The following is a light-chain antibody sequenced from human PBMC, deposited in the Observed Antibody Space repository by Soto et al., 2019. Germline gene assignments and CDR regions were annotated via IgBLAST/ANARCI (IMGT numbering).Light chain of an antibody. CDR3: QKYSSVPV. J-gene: IGKJ3*01. CDR1: QGIRNF. Sequence: DIQMTQSPPSLSASVGDGVTITCRASQGIRNFVAWYQQKPGKAPKLLIYAASTLQSGVPSRFSGSGSGTDFPLPIHSLQPEDVATYSCQKYSSVPVFGPGTKVEIK. CDR2: AAS. V-gene: IGKV1-27*01.